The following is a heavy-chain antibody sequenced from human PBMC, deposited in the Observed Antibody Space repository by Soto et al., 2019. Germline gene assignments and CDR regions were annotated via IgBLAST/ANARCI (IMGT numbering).Heavy chain of an antibody. J-gene: IGHJ6*02. CDR1: GGSFSGYY. V-gene: IGHV4-34*01. Sequence: TLSLTCAVYGGSFSGYYWSWIRQPPGKGLEWIGEINHSGSTNYNPSLKSRVTISVDTSKNQFSLKLSSVTAADTAVYYCARRLRLYYDFWSGQTPPYYGMDVWGQGTTVTVS. D-gene: IGHD3-3*01. CDR3: ARRLRLYYDFWSGQTPPYYGMDV. CDR2: INHSGST.